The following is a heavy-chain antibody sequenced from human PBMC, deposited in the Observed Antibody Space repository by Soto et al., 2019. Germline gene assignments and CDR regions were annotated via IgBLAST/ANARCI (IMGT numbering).Heavy chain of an antibody. CDR1: GFNGSTYG. V-gene: IGHV3-30*03. D-gene: IGHD2-8*02. CDR3: TGEGAAGY. CDR2: ISRDGGTK. J-gene: IGHJ4*02. Sequence: QVQLVESGGGVVQPGRSLRLSCAVSGFNGSTYGMQWVRKAPGKGLEWVAVISRDGGTKYYADSVKGRFTISRDNSRKTLFLEMNSLRGDDMAVYYCTGEGAAGYWGQGTLVTVSS.